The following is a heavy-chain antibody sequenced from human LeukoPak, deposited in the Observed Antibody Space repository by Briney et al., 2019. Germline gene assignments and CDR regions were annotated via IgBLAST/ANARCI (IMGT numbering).Heavy chain of an antibody. CDR1: GFNFSTYG. CDR2: IWYDGNNE. D-gene: IGHD3-22*01. V-gene: IGHV3-33*01. Sequence: GRSLRLSCAASGFNFSTYGMHWVRQAPGKGLEWVADIWYDGNNEQYADSVKGRFTISRDNTKNKLYLQMYSLRAEDTAVYYCARDLYYYDSGGYGYYFDYWGQGTLVTVSS. J-gene: IGHJ4*02. CDR3: ARDLYYYDSGGYGYYFDY.